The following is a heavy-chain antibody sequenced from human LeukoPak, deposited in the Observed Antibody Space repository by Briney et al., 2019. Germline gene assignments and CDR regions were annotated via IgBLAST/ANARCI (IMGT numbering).Heavy chain of an antibody. CDR2: ISSSSSYI. Sequence: GGSMRLSCAASGFTFSSYSMNWVRQAPGKGLEWVSSISSSSSYIYYADSVKGRFTISRDNAKNSLYLQMNSLRAEDTAVYYCAGPVSSWSSSSRYWGQGTLVTVSS. V-gene: IGHV3-21*01. D-gene: IGHD6-6*01. CDR3: AGPVSSWSSSSRY. J-gene: IGHJ4*02. CDR1: GFTFSSYS.